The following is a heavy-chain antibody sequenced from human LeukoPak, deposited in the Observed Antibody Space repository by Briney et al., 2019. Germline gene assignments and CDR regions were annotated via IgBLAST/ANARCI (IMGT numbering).Heavy chain of an antibody. V-gene: IGHV4-34*01. CDR3: ARDHGSGSPDDY. Sequence: LXXXGEINHSGNTNYNPSHKSRVTISVDTSKNQFSLKLSSVTAADTAVYYCARDHGSGSPDDYWGQGTLVTVSS. D-gene: IGHD3-10*01. CDR2: INHSGNT. J-gene: IGHJ4*02.